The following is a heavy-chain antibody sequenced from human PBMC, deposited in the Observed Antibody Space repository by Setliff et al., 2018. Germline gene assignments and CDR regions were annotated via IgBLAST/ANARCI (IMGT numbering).Heavy chain of an antibody. CDR1: GGSFSGYY. CDR2: IYHTGST. D-gene: IGHD2-2*01. J-gene: IGHJ5*02. V-gene: IGHV4-34*01. Sequence: SETLSLTCAVYGGSFSGYYWSWIRQPPGKGLEWIGEIYHTGSTNYSPSLKSRVTISVDTSKNQFSLKLTSVTAADTAVYYCARGYCSSPSCFFAGWFDPWGQGTLVTVSS. CDR3: ARGYCSSPSCFFAGWFDP.